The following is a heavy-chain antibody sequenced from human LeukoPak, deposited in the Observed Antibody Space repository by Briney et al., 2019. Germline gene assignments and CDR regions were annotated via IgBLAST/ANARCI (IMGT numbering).Heavy chain of an antibody. J-gene: IGHJ6*03. V-gene: IGHV3-11*01. D-gene: IGHD2-2*01. CDR1: GFTVSSNY. CDR2: ISSSGSTI. CDR3: AREGYCSSTSCYYYYYMDV. Sequence: GGSLRLSCAASGFTVSSNYMSWVRRAPGKGLEWVSYISSSGSTIYYADSVKGRFTISRDNAKNSLYLQMNSLRAEDTAVYYCAREGYCSSTSCYYYYYMDVWGKGTTVTISS.